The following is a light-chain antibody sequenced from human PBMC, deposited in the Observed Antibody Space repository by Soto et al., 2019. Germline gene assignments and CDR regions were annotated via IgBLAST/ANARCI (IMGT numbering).Light chain of an antibody. J-gene: IGKJ1*01. V-gene: IGKV1-5*03. CDR2: KAS. Sequence: DIQMTQSPSTLSASVGDRVTITCRASQSISSWLAWYQQKPGKAPKLLIYKASSLESGVPSRFSGSGSGTEFTLTISTLQPDGSATYYCQQYNSYPWMFGQGTKVEIK. CDR3: QQYNSYPWM. CDR1: QSISSW.